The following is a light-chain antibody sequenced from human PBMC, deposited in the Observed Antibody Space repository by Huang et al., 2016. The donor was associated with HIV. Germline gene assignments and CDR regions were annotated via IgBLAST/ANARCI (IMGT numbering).Light chain of an antibody. CDR3: QQYNSYWT. CDR2: KAS. J-gene: IGKJ1*01. V-gene: IGKV1-5*03. Sequence: DIQMTQSPSTLYASVGDRGTITCRASQSISNWLARYQQKPGKAPKVLIYKASSLESGVPSRFSGSGSGTEFTLTISSLQPDDFATYYCQQYNSYWTFGQGTKVEIK. CDR1: QSISNW.